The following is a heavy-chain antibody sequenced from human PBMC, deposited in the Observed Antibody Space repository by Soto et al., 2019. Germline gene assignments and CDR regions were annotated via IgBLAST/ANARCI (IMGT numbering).Heavy chain of an antibody. CDR1: GYTFTSYY. J-gene: IGHJ4*02. CDR3: AAAVVITSHFDY. Sequence: ASVKVSCKASGYTFTSYYMHWVRQAPGQGLEWMGIINPSGGSTSYAQKFQGRVTMTRDTSTSTAYMELSSLRSEDTAVYYCAAAVVITSHFDYWGQGTLVTVSS. V-gene: IGHV1-46*01. CDR2: INPSGGST. D-gene: IGHD3-22*01.